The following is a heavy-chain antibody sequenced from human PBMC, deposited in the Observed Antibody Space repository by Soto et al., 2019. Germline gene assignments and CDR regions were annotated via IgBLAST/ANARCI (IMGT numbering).Heavy chain of an antibody. D-gene: IGHD6-19*01. CDR1: GFTFSSYA. V-gene: IGHV3-23*01. CDR2: ISGSGGST. CDR3: AKASPSAVAGTSVDY. Sequence: PGGSLRLSCAASGFTFSSYAMSWVRQAPGKGLEWVSAISGSGGSTYYADSVKGRFTISRDNSKNTLYLQMNSLRAEDTAAYYCAKASPSAVAGTSVDYWGQGTLVTVSS. J-gene: IGHJ4*02.